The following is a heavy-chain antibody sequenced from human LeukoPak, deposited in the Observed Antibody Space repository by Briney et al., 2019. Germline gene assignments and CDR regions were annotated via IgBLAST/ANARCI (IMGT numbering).Heavy chain of an antibody. V-gene: IGHV3-23*01. D-gene: IGHD3-3*01. CDR3: AKAGTIFGVVHFDY. J-gene: IGHJ4*02. CDR1: GFTFSSYG. CDR2: ISDSGGST. Sequence: PGGSLRLSCAASGFTFSSYGMSWARQAPGKGLEWVSAISDSGGSTNYADSAKGRFTISRDNSKDTLYLQMNSLRAEDTAVYYCAKAGTIFGVVHFDYWGQGTLVTVSS.